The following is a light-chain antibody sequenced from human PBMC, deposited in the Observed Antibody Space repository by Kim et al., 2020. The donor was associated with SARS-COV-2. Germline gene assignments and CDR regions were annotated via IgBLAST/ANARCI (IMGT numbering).Light chain of an antibody. CDR2: DVS. Sequence: PGQSVTLSWTGTSSDVGGYDYVSWYQQHPGKAPKLMIYDVSKRPSGVPDRFSGSKSGNTASLTISGLQAEDEADYYCCSYAGSYVFGTGTKVTVL. J-gene: IGLJ1*01. V-gene: IGLV2-11*01. CDR3: CSYAGSYV. CDR1: SSDVGGYDY.